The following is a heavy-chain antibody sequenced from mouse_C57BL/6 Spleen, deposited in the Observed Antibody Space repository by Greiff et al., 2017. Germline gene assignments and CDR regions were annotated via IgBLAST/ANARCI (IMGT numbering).Heavy chain of an antibody. J-gene: IGHJ4*01. V-gene: IGHV1-59*01. CDR3: ARRVYGSSDYYAMDY. D-gene: IGHD1-1*01. CDR1: GYTFTSYW. Sequence: QVQLKQPGAELVRPGTSVQLSCKASGYTFTSYWMHWVKQRPGQGLEWIGVIDPSDSYTNYNQKFKGKATLTVDTSSSTAYMQLSSLTSEDSAVYYCARRVYGSSDYYAMDYWGQGTSVTVSS. CDR2: IDPSDSYT.